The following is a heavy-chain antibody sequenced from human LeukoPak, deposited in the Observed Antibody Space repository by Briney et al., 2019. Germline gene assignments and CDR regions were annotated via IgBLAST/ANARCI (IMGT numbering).Heavy chain of an antibody. V-gene: IGHV3-11*04. D-gene: IGHD3-10*01. CDR1: GLTVSKNY. J-gene: IGHJ4*02. Sequence: PGGSLRPSCAASGLTVSKNYMSWVRQAPGKGLEWISYISSGGITIHYADSVKGRFTISRDNAKNSLYLQMNSLRAEDTAVYYCARDYFGSGVIDYWGQGTLVTVSS. CDR2: ISSGGITI. CDR3: ARDYFGSGVIDY.